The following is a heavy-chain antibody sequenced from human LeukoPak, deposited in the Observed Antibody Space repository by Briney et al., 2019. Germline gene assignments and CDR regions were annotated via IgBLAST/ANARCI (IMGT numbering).Heavy chain of an antibody. CDR1: GYTFTGYY. V-gene: IGHV1-2*02. CDR3: ARAYGDYGPHYFDY. CDR2: INPNSGGT. J-gene: IGHJ4*02. D-gene: IGHD4-17*01. Sequence: ASVKVSCKASGYTFTGYYMHWVRQAPGQGLEWMGWINPNSGGTNYAQKFQGRVTMTRDTSISTAYMELSRLRSEDTAVYYCARAYGDYGPHYFDYWGQGTLVTVSS.